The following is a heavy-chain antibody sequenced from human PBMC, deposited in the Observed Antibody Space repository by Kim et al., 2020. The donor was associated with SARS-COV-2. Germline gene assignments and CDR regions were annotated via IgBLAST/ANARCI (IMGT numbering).Heavy chain of an antibody. CDR3: AREAVADSVLRWFDP. J-gene: IGHJ5*02. CDR2: IYTNIAYI. CDR1: GFTFSYYT. D-gene: IGHD6-19*01. V-gene: IGHV3-21*01. Sequence: GGSLRLSCAASGFTFSYYTMNWVRQAPGKGLEWVSSIYTNIAYIYYADSVKGRFTISRDDAKNSLYLQMNSLRAEDSAVYYCAREAVADSVLRWFDPWGQGTLVTVSS.